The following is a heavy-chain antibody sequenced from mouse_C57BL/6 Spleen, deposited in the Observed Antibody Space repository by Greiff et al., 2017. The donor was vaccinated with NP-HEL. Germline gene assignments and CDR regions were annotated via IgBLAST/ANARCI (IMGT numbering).Heavy chain of an antibody. CDR2: IYPGNSDT. D-gene: IGHD2-3*01. J-gene: IGHJ2*01. CDR3: TRGDDGYYFDY. Sequence: DVKLQESGTVLARPGASVKMSCKTSGYTFTSYWMHWVKQRPGQGLEWIGAIYPGNSDTSYHQKFKGQAKLTAVTSASTAYMELSSLTNEDSAVYYGTRGDDGYYFDYWGQGTTLTVSS. CDR1: GYTFTSYW. V-gene: IGHV1-5*01.